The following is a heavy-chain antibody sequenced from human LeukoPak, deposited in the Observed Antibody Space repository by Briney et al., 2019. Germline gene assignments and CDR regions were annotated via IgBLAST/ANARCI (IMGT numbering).Heavy chain of an antibody. CDR2: IYYSGST. CDR1: GGSISSYY. Sequence: PSETLSLTCTVSGGSISSYYWSWLRQPPGKGLEWIGYIYYSGSTNYNPSLKSRVTISVDTSKNQFSLNLSSVTAADTAVYYCARQRYSSGNWFDPWGQGTLVTVSS. J-gene: IGHJ5*02. D-gene: IGHD6-25*01. V-gene: IGHV4-59*08. CDR3: ARQRYSSGNWFDP.